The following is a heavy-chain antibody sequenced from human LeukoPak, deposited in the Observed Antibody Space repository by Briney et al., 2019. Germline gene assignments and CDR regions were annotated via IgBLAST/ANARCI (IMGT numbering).Heavy chain of an antibody. V-gene: IGHV3-23*01. J-gene: IGHJ4*02. Sequence: PGGSLRLSCAASGFTFGSYAMSWVRQAPGKGLEWVSAISGSGGNTYYADSVKGRFTISRDHSKNTLYLQMDNLRAEDTAVYYCAKDRDGITAVGRDFDYWGQGALVTVSS. CDR1: GFTFGSYA. CDR2: ISGSGGNT. CDR3: AKDRDGITAVGRDFDY. D-gene: IGHD6-13*01.